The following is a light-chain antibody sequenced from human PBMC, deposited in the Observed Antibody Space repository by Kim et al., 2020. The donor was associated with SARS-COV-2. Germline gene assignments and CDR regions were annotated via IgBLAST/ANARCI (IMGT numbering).Light chain of an antibody. Sequence: FPGERSTPSCRASQSVSPDSLAWYKQTPGQTPRLLTSGTSNRATGIPDRFTGSGSGTEFTLTITGLEPEDFAVYYCQQYGSSPLTFGGGTKVDIK. CDR3: QQYGSSPLT. CDR2: GTS. J-gene: IGKJ4*01. V-gene: IGKV3-20*01. CDR1: QSVSPDS.